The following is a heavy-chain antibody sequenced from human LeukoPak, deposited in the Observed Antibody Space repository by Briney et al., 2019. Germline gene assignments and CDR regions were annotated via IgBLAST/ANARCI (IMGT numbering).Heavy chain of an antibody. CDR1: GFTFGDYA. CDR3: ASSLHDYGDYHYYYYYMDV. CDR2: VSSSSSTI. Sequence: GGSLRLSCTASGFTFGDYAMSWVRQAPGKGLEWVSYVSSSSSTIYYADSVKGRFTISRDNAKNSLYLQMNSLRAEDTAVYYCASSLHDYGDYHYYYYYMDVWGKGTTVTVSS. D-gene: IGHD4-17*01. J-gene: IGHJ6*03. V-gene: IGHV3-48*01.